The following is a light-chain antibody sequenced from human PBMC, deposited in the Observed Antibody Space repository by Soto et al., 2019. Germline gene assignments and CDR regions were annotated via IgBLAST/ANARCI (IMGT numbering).Light chain of an antibody. CDR2: GAS. CDR1: QSVSSNF. J-gene: IGKJ4*01. Sequence: EIVLTQSPGTLSLSPGERATLSCRASQSVSSNFLAWYQEKPGQAPRLLTYGASSRATGIPDRFSGSGSGTDFTLTISTLEPEDFAVYYCRQYGRSLASAIGGGTKVDIK. CDR3: RQYGRSLASA. V-gene: IGKV3-20*01.